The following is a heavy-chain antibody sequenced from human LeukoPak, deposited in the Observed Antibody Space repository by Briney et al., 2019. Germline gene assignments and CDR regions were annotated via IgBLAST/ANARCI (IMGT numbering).Heavy chain of an antibody. Sequence: GASVKVSCKASGYSFSGYFIHWVRQAPGQGLEWMGWINPNSGGTNYAQKFQGRVTMTRDTSISTAYMELSRLRSDDTAVYYCAIGGNNPPSWYYMDVWGKGTTVTVSS. V-gene: IGHV1-2*02. CDR3: AIGGNNPPSWYYMDV. D-gene: IGHD4-23*01. CDR1: GYSFSGYF. CDR2: INPNSGGT. J-gene: IGHJ6*03.